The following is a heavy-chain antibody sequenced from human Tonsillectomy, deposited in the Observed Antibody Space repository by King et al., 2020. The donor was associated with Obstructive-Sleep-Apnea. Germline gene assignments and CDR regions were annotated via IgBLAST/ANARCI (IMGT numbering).Heavy chain of an antibody. D-gene: IGHD6-13*01. CDR2: IDPSDSYT. J-gene: IGHJ6*02. Sequence: VQLVESGAEVKKPGESLRISCKGSGYSFPNYWVTCIGPITGEGLEWMGRIDPSDSYTNYSPSFQGHVTSSADKSINPAYLQWGSLKASDTAIYYCARPRGSSRYYFYGLNVWGQGTTVTVSS. CDR3: ARPRGSSRYYFYGLNV. V-gene: IGHV5-10-1*03. CDR1: GYSFPNYW.